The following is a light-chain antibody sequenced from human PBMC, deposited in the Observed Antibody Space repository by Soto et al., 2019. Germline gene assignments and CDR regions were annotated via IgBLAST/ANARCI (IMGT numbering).Light chain of an antibody. V-gene: IGKV4-1*01. CDR1: QSVFFSSNKKNY. Sequence: DIVMTQSPDSLAVSLGERATISCKSSQSVFFSSNKKNYIAWYQQKPGQPPTMLISGASTRASGVPDRFSGSGSETDFTLTISSLQAESVAVYFCQHCYKDPPTFGPGTKV. CDR3: QHCYKDPPT. J-gene: IGKJ3*01. CDR2: GAS.